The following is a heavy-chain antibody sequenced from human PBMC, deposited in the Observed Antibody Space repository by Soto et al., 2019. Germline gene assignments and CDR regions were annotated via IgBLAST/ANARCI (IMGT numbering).Heavy chain of an antibody. J-gene: IGHJ6*02. CDR2: MYSNGHT. V-gene: IGHV3-53*05. D-gene: IGHD4-17*01. CDR1: GFSVTSNY. Sequence: EVHLVETGGGLIQPGGSLRLSCVASGFSVTSNYMTWVRQAPGKGPEWVSVMYSNGHTYYADSVEGRFTISRDRSSNTLYLQMTSLRREDTAVYYCARESGSPVTYHYSYGMDVWGQGTTVTVSS. CDR3: ARESGSPVTYHYSYGMDV.